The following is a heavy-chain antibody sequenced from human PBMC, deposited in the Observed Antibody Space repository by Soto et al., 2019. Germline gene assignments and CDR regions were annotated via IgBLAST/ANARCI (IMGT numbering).Heavy chain of an antibody. CDR3: AKDQGSSWYEIDY. CDR2: ISGSGGST. D-gene: IGHD6-13*01. J-gene: IGHJ4*02. CDR1: GFTFSSYA. Sequence: LGGSLRLSCAASGFTFSSYAMSWVRQTPGKGLEWVSTISGSGGSTYYADSVKGRFTISRDNSKNTLYLQMNSLRAEDTAVYYCAKDQGSSWYEIDYWGQGTLVTVSS. V-gene: IGHV3-23*01.